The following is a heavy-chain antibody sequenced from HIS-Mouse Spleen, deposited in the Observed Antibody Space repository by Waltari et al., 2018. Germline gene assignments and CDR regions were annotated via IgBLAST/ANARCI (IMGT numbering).Heavy chain of an antibody. J-gene: IGHJ4*02. CDR3: ARLTGTRGY. CDR1: GFPVSSQH. CDR2: IYSGGST. D-gene: IGHD1-20*01. V-gene: IGHV3-66*01. Sequence: EVQLVESGGGLVQPGGSLGVPCAASGFPVSSQHMSWVRQAPGKGLEWVSVIYSGGSTYYADSGKGRFTISRDNSKNTLYLQMNRLRAEDTAVYYCARLTGTRGYWGQGTLVTVSS.